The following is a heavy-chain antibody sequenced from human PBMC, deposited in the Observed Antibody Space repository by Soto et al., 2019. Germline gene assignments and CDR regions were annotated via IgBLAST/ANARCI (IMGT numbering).Heavy chain of an antibody. CDR1: GFTFRSYT. V-gene: IGHV3-23*01. D-gene: IGHD3-10*01. J-gene: IGHJ4*02. CDR3: AKSCGLGSYYKGGL. Sequence: EVQLLESGGGLVQPGGSLRLACVASGFTFRSYTMTWVRQAPGKGLEWVASISAGDFTTYYADSVKGRFTISRDNSKNTLYLQMNSLRAADTALYYCAKSCGLGSYYKGGLWGQGTEVTVSS. CDR2: ISAGDFTT.